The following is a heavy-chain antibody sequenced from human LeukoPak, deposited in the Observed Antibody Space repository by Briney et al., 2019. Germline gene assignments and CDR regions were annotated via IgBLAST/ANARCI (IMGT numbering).Heavy chain of an antibody. CDR2: ISYDGSNK. D-gene: IGHD3-9*01. Sequence: GGSLRLSCAASGFTFSSYAMHWVRQAPGKGLEWVAVISYDGSNKYYADSVKGRFTVSRDNSKNTLYLQMNSLRAEDTAVYYCAKRGELGLTGYFYFDYWGQGTLVTVSS. J-gene: IGHJ4*02. V-gene: IGHV3-30-3*02. CDR3: AKRGELGLTGYFYFDY. CDR1: GFTFSSYA.